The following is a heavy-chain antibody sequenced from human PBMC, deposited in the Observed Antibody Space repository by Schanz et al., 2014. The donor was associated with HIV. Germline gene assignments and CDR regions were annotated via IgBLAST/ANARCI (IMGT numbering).Heavy chain of an antibody. D-gene: IGHD4-17*01. CDR3: ASALIIATGELFES. J-gene: IGHJ4*02. V-gene: IGHV4-34*01. Sequence: QVQLQQWGAGLLKPSETLSLTCAVYGGSFSVYSWSWIRQPPGKGLQWIGEINHSGSTNYNPSLRSRVTISINTPKNQFSWKLNSVTAADTALYYCASALIIATGELFESWGQGTLVTVSS. CDR2: INHSGST. CDR1: GGSFSVYS.